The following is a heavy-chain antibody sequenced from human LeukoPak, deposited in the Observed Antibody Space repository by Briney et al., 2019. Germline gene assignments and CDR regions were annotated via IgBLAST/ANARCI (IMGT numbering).Heavy chain of an antibody. Sequence: GGSLRLSCAASGFTFSDYYMSWIRQAPGKGLEWVSYISSSSSYTNYADSVKGRFTISRDNAKNTLYLQMNSLRAEDTAVYYCARISPRYYYDSSGYVFDYWGQGTLVTVSS. CDR2: ISSSSSYT. J-gene: IGHJ4*02. V-gene: IGHV3-11*06. CDR1: GFTFSDYY. D-gene: IGHD3-22*01. CDR3: ARISPRYYYDSSGYVFDY.